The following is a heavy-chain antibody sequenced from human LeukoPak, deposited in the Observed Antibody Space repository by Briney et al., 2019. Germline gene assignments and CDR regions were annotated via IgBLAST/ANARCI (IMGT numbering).Heavy chain of an antibody. D-gene: IGHD3-22*01. CDR1: GFTFKLYA. Sequence: GGSLGLSCAASGFTFKLYAMSWVRQAPGKGLEWVSSISGGGSRTYYADFVKGRFTISRDNFKSTLSLQIDNLRDEDTAVYYCAKGDSSDYNFYFDIWGQGTLVTVSS. J-gene: IGHJ4*02. CDR3: AKGDSSDYNFYFDI. V-gene: IGHV3-23*01. CDR2: ISGGGSRT.